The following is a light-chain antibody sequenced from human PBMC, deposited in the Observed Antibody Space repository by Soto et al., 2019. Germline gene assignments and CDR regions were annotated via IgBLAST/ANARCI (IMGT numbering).Light chain of an antibody. Sequence: EVVLTQSPGTPPLSPGERATLSCRASQTVTTSQLTWFQQKPGQAPSLLIYAASIRAAGIPDRFSGSGSGTDFTLTISRLEPEDFAVYYCQQYGSAPFTFGGGTKVEIK. V-gene: IGKV3-20*01. CDR1: QTVTTSQ. CDR3: QQYGSAPFT. J-gene: IGKJ4*01. CDR2: AAS.